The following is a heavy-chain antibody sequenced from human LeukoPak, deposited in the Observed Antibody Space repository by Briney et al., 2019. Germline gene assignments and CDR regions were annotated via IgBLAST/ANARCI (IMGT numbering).Heavy chain of an antibody. D-gene: IGHD4-17*01. CDR2: IYYSGSN. Sequence: SQTLSLTCIVSGGSISSGSYHWTWIRQHPGQGLEWIGYIYYSGSNYYNPSLTSRVTISVDTSKNQFSLKLSSVTAADTAVYYCARERDYGDRLFDYWGQGTLVTVSS. CDR3: ARERDYGDRLFDY. V-gene: IGHV4-31*03. CDR1: GGSISSGSYH. J-gene: IGHJ4*02.